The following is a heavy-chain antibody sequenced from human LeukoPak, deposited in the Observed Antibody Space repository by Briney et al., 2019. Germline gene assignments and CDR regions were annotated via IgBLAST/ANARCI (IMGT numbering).Heavy chain of an antibody. CDR2: ISGSGGST. J-gene: IGHJ5*02. CDR3: ARETMVRGVSNWFDP. Sequence: GGSLRLSCAASGFTFSSYAMSWVRQAPGKGLEWVSAISGSGGSTYYADSVKGRFTISRDNSKNTLYLQMNSLRAEDTAVYYCARETMVRGVSNWFDPWGQGTLVTVSS. D-gene: IGHD3-10*01. V-gene: IGHV3-23*01. CDR1: GFTFSSYA.